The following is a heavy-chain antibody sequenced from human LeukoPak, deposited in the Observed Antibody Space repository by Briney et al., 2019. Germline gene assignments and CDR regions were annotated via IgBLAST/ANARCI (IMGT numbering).Heavy chain of an antibody. J-gene: IGHJ6*03. CDR1: GGSFSGYY. D-gene: IGHD3-9*01. V-gene: IGHV4-34*01. CDR3: ARLRTPRYFDWFRQRRRDGGYYYYYMDV. CDR2: INHSGST. Sequence: SETLSLTCAVYGGSFSGYYWSWIRQPPGKGLEWIGEINHSGSTNYNPSLKSRVTISVDTSKNQFSLKLSSVTAADTAVYYCARLRTPRYFDWFRQRRRDGGYYYYYMDVWGKGTTVTISS.